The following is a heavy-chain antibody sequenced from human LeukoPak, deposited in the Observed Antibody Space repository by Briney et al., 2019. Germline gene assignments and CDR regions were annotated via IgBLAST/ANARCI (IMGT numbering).Heavy chain of an antibody. D-gene: IGHD3-9*01. V-gene: IGHV3-7*03. Sequence: GGSLRLSCAASGFTFSSYWMSWVRQAPGKGLEWVANIKQDGSEKYYVDSVKGLFTISRDNAKNSLYLQMNSLRAEDTAVYYSARGFDWLRYSYFDYWGQGTLVTVSS. CDR2: IKQDGSEK. CDR1: GFTFSSYW. J-gene: IGHJ4*02. CDR3: ARGFDWLRYSYFDY.